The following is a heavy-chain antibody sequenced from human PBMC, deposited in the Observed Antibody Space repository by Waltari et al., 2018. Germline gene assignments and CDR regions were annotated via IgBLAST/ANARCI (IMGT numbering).Heavy chain of an antibody. CDR3: AGDRAIGLFFDY. Sequence: QVQLQESGPGLVKPSGTLSLTCAVHGDSISSNYWWSWVRQSPGKGLEWIGQVHHSGGTHYNPSLQSRVTISGDKSKNQCSLNLNSGTAADTAVYYCAGDRAIGLFFDYWGQGTLVTVSS. V-gene: IGHV4-4*02. CDR2: VHHSGGT. D-gene: IGHD3-10*01. CDR1: GDSISSNYW. J-gene: IGHJ4*02.